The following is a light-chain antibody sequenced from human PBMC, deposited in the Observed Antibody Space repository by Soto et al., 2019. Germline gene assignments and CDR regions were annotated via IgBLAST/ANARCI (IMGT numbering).Light chain of an antibody. CDR3: QQRSDWPPIT. J-gene: IGKJ5*01. CDR2: DAS. V-gene: IGKV3-11*01. CDR1: QNIGTS. Sequence: EIVLTQSQATLSLSPGERATLSCRAGQNIGTSLVWSQQKPGQSPRLLIYDASHRATGVPARFSGSGSGTEFTLTISSLESGDSAIYYCQQRSDWPPITFGQGTRLEIK.